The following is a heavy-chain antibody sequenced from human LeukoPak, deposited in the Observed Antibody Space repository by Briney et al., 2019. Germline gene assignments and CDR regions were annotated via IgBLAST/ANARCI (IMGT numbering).Heavy chain of an antibody. J-gene: IGHJ4*02. CDR3: ANGYSYGYL. CDR1: GFTFSSYA. D-gene: IGHD5-18*01. CDR2: ISYDGSNK. V-gene: IGHV3-30-3*01. Sequence: QPGRSLRLSCAASGFTFSSYAMHWVRQAPGKGLEWVAVISYDGSNKYYADSVRGRFTISRDNAKNSLYLQMNSLRAEDTAVYYCANGYSYGYLWGQGTLVTVSS.